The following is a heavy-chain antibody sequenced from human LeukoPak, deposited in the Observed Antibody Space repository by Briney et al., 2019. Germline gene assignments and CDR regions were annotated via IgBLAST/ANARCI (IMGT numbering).Heavy chain of an antibody. D-gene: IGHD6-13*01. Sequence: SETLSLTCTVSGGSISSSSYYWGWIRQPPGKGLEWIGSIYYSGSTYYNPSLKSRVTISVDTSKNQFSLKLSSVTAADTAVYYCAREARYSSSRYWFDPWGQGTLVTVSS. J-gene: IGHJ5*02. CDR2: IYYSGST. V-gene: IGHV4-39*07. CDR3: AREARYSSSRYWFDP. CDR1: GGSISSSSYY.